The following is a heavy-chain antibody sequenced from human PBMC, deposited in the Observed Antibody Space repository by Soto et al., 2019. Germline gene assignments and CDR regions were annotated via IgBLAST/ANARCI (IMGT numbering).Heavy chain of an antibody. CDR2: IKSKTDGGTT. J-gene: IGHJ4*02. CDR3: TTDSGSYTFGY. V-gene: IGHV3-15*01. D-gene: IGHD1-26*01. Sequence: EVQLVESGGGLVKRGGSLRLSCAASGFTFSNAWMSWVRQAPGKGLEWVGRIKSKTDGGTTDYAAPVKGRFTISRDDSKNTLYLQMNSLKTEDTAVYYCTTDSGSYTFGYWGQGTLVTVSS. CDR1: GFTFSNAW.